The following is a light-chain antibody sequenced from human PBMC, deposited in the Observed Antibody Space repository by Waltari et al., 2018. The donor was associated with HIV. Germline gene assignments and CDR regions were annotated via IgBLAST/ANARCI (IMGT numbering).Light chain of an antibody. CDR2: DVT. CDR1: SSDVGDYNY. CDR3: SSYTSSSTSVV. J-gene: IGLJ2*01. Sequence: QSALTQPASVSGSPGQSITISCTGTSSDVGDYNYVSWYQQHPGKAPKLMIYDVTNRPSGISNRCSGSKSGNTASLTISGLQAEDEADYYCSSYTSSSTSVVFGGGTKLTVL. V-gene: IGLV2-14*03.